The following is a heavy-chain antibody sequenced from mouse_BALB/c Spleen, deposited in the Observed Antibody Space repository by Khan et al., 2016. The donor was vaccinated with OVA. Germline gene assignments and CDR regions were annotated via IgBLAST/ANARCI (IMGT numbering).Heavy chain of an antibody. J-gene: IGHJ4*01. CDR3: ARSLVDYYAMDY. CDR2: ISSGGHYT. D-gene: IGHD2-2*01. V-gene: IGHV5-9-3*01. CDR1: GFTFSSFA. Sequence: EVELVESGGGVVKPGGSLKLSCSASGFTFSSFAMSWVRQTPEKRLEWVATISSGGHYTFYPDSVKGRFTISRDRARNTLYLQMSSLRAEDPAMYYCARSLVDYYAMDYWGQGTSVTVSS.